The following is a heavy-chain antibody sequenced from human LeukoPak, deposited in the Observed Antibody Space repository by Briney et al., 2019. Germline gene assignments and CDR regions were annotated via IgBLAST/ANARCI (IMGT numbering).Heavy chain of an antibody. CDR3: ATRTDYFDY. J-gene: IGHJ4*02. Sequence: GGSLRLSCAASGFTFSSYAMSWVRQAPGKGLEGVSAISGSGGSTYYADSAKGRFTISRDNSKNTLYLQMNSLRAEDTAVYYCATRTDYFDYWGQGTLVTVSS. D-gene: IGHD1-1*01. V-gene: IGHV3-23*01. CDR2: ISGSGGST. CDR1: GFTFSSYA.